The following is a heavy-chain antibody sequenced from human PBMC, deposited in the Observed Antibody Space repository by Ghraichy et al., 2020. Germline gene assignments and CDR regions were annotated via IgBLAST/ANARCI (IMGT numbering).Heavy chain of an antibody. CDR2: INHSGST. D-gene: IGHD6-19*01. V-gene: IGHV4-34*01. J-gene: IGHJ5*02. Sequence: SETLSLTCAVYGGSFSGYYWSWIRQPPGKGLEWIGEINHSGSTNYNPSLKSRVTISVDTSKNQFSLKLSSVTAADTAVYYCARRGEDSSGWSVPYWFDPWGQGTLVTVSS. CDR3: ARRGEDSSGWSVPYWFDP. CDR1: GGSFSGYY.